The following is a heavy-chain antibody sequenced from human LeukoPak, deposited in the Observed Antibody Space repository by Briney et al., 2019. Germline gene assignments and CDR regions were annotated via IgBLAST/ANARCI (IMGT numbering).Heavy chain of an antibody. V-gene: IGHV3-23*01. CDR3: AKDGRGIAAAGYYYYYYMDV. CDR1: GFTFSNYA. Sequence: GGSLRLSCAASGFTFSNYAMTWVRQAPGQGLEWVSTITNGAAGTFYADSVKGRFTISRDNSKNTLYLQMNSLRAEDTAVYYCAKDGRGIAAAGYYYYYYMDVWGKGTTVTVSS. D-gene: IGHD6-13*01. J-gene: IGHJ6*03. CDR2: ITNGAAGT.